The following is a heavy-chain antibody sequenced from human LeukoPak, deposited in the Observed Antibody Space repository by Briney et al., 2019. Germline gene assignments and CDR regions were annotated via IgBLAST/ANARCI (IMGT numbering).Heavy chain of an antibody. Sequence: SETLSLTCTVSGGSISSGSYYWSWIRQPAGKGLEWIGRIYTSGSTNYNPSLKSRVTISVDTSKNQFSLKLSSVTAADTAVYYCACEDYDYVWGSYRSHRAYYFDYWGQGTLVTVSS. D-gene: IGHD3-16*02. CDR1: GGSISSGSYY. CDR3: ACEDYDYVWGSYRSHRAYYFDY. V-gene: IGHV4-61*02. CDR2: IYTSGST. J-gene: IGHJ4*02.